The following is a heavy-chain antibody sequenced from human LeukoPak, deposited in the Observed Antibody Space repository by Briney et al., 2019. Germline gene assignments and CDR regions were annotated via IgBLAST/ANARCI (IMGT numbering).Heavy chain of an antibody. CDR2: IYYSGST. CDR3: ATVFWGELLFWAFDI. Sequence: SETLSLTCTVSGGSISSHYWSWIRQPPGKGLEWIGYIYYSGSTNYNPSLKSRVTISVDTSKNQFSLKLSSVTAADTAVYYCATVFWGELLFWAFDIWGQGTMVTVSS. J-gene: IGHJ3*02. V-gene: IGHV4-59*11. CDR1: GGSISSHY. D-gene: IGHD1-26*01.